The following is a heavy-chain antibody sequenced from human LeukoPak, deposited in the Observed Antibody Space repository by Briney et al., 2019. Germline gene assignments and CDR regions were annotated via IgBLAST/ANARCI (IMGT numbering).Heavy chain of an antibody. Sequence: SETLSLTCTVSGGSISSYYWSWIRQSPGMGLEWIGYIYYSGYTNYNPSLKSRDTISVDTSNNQFSLKLSSVTAADTAVYYCARSEPRGYSYGFVDNWGQGTLVTVSS. J-gene: IGHJ4*02. CDR1: GGSISSYY. CDR3: ARSEPRGYSYGFVDN. CDR2: IYYSGYT. D-gene: IGHD5-18*01. V-gene: IGHV4-59*01.